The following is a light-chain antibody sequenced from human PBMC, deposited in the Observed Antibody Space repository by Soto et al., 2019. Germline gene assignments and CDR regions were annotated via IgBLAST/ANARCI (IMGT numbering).Light chain of an antibody. J-gene: IGKJ3*01. Sequence: EIVLTQSPGTLSLSPGERATLSCRASQSVSSNNLAWYQQRPGQAPRVVIYGASTRATGIPERLSGSGSGTDFTLTISRLEPEDFAVYYCQQYGRSTFTFGPGTKVDIX. V-gene: IGKV3-20*01. CDR3: QQYGRSTFT. CDR2: GAS. CDR1: QSVSSNN.